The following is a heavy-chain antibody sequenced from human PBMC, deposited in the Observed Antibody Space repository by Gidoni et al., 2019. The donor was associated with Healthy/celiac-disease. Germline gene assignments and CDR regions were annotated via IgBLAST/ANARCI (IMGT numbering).Heavy chain of an antibody. Sequence: QLQLQESGPGLVKPSETLSLTCTVPGGSISSSSYYWGWIRQPPGKGLEWIGSIYYSGSTYYNPSLKSRVTIAVDTSKNQFSLKLSSVTAADTAVYYCAYNQRVATGYVDYWGQGTLVTVSS. V-gene: IGHV4-39*01. J-gene: IGHJ4*02. CDR3: AYNQRVATGYVDY. D-gene: IGHD5-12*01. CDR1: GGSISSSSYY. CDR2: IYYSGST.